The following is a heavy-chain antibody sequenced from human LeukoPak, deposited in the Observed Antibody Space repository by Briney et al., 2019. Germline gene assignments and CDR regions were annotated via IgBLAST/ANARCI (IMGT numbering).Heavy chain of an antibody. Sequence: GGSLRLSCAASGFTFSVAAMTWVRQAPGRGLEWVSLIGASGESTYYADSVEGRFTISRDNSKNTLSLQMNSLRVEDTAMYFCAKDIQLSTWGLGTMVTVSS. V-gene: IGHV3-23*01. CDR2: IGASGEST. CDR3: AKDIQLST. J-gene: IGHJ3*01. D-gene: IGHD5-24*01. CDR1: GFTFSVAA.